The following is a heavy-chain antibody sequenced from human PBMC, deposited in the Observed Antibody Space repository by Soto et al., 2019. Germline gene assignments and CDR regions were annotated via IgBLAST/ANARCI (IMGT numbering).Heavy chain of an antibody. CDR3: AKVEEGGIAAAGHFDY. CDR2: ISGSGGST. Sequence: GGSLRLSCAASGFTFSSYAMSWVRQAPGKGLEWVSAISGSGGSTYYADSVKGRFTTSRDNSKNTLYLQMNSLRAEDTAVYYCAKVEEGGIAAAGHFDYWGQGTLVTVSS. CDR1: GFTFSSYA. V-gene: IGHV3-23*01. D-gene: IGHD6-13*01. J-gene: IGHJ4*02.